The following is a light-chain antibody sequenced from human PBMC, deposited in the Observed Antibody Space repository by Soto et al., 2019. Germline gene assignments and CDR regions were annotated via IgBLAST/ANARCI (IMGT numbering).Light chain of an antibody. J-gene: IGLJ2*01. CDR1: SSDIGGYNY. V-gene: IGLV2-14*01. CDR2: DVS. CDR3: SSYTSSSILVV. Sequence: QSALTQPASVSGSPGQSITISCTGTSSDIGGYNYVSWYQQHPGKAPKLMIYDVSNRPSGVSNRFSGSKSGNTASLTISGLQAEDEDDYYCSSYTSSSILVVFGGGTKVTVL.